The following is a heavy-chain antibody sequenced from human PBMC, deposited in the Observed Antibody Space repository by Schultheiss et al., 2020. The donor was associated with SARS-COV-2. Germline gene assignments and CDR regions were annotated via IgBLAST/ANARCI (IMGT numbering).Heavy chain of an antibody. D-gene: IGHD3-3*01. CDR3: ARVRRSGYYYYYGMDV. V-gene: IGHV4-59*08. Sequence: ESLKISCAASGFTFSSYSMNWVRQAPGKGLEWIGYIYYSGSTYYNPSLKSRVTISVDTSKNQFSLKLSSVTAADTAVYYCARVRRSGYYYYYGMDVWGQGTTVTVSS. CDR2: IYYSGST. CDR1: GFTFSSYS. J-gene: IGHJ6*02.